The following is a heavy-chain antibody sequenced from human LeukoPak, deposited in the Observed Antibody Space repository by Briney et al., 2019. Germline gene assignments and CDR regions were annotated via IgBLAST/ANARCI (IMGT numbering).Heavy chain of an antibody. CDR3: ARHAYYMDV. CDR2: VFYSGRT. J-gene: IGHJ6*03. V-gene: IGHV4-39*01. CDR1: GGSIPTKNFY. Sequence: SETLSLTCTVSGGSIPTKNFYWGWIRQPPGKGLEWIGSVFYSGRTYYNPSLKSRVTISEATSKNQFSLKLSSVSAADTAVYYCARHAYYMDVWGKGTTVTVSS.